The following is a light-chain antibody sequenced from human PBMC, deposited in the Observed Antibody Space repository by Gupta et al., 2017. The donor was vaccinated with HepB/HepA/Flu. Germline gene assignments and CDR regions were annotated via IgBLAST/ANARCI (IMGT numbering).Light chain of an antibody. Sequence: DLQMTQSPSSLSASLGDRVTITCQASQSITTFLVWYQQKPGKAPKLLIYDASSLQSGVPSRFSGSGSGTDFTLTISSLQPEDFATYYCQQTYSTPITFGQGTRLESK. CDR3: QQTYSTPIT. CDR1: QSITTF. V-gene: IGKV1-39*01. CDR2: DAS. J-gene: IGKJ5*01.